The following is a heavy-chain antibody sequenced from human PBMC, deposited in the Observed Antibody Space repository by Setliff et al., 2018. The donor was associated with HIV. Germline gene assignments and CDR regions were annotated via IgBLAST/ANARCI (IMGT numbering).Heavy chain of an antibody. J-gene: IGHJ3*02. CDR2: IWYDGSNK. CDR3: AKDYGDYFWGSYRLGAFDI. CDR1: GFTFSSYG. Sequence: GGSLRLSCAASGFTFSSYGMHWVRQAPGKGLEWVAIIWYDGSNKYYADSVKGRFTISRDNSKNTLYLQMNSLRGEDTAVYYCAKDYGDYFWGSYRLGAFDIWGHGTMVTVSS. D-gene: IGHD3-16*02. V-gene: IGHV3-33*06.